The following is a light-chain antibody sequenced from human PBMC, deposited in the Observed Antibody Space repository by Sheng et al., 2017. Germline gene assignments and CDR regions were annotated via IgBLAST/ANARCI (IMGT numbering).Light chain of an antibody. CDR1: QNINNW. CDR3: QHYDSYSGT. V-gene: IGKV1-5*03. J-gene: IGKJ1*01. Sequence: DIQMTQSPSTLSASVGDRVTITCRASQNINNWLAWYQQKPGKAPRLLIYKASTLESGVPSRFSGSGSGTDFILSISSLQPDDLATYYCQHYDSYSGTFGQGTKVEIK. CDR2: KAS.